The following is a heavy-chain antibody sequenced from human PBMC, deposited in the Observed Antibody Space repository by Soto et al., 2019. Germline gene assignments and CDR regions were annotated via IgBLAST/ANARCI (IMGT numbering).Heavy chain of an antibody. CDR1: GYTFSNFW. CDR2: IYPGDHET. V-gene: IGHV5-51*07. CDR3: ARSTRSSPYFDV. J-gene: IGHJ4*02. Sequence: GESLKISCQCSGYTFSNFWIGWVHQLPGQGLEWMGIIYPGDHETRYSPSFLGKVTISAEKSINTAYLQWSSLEASDSAFYFCARSTRSSPYFDVWGQGALVTVSS. D-gene: IGHD6-13*01.